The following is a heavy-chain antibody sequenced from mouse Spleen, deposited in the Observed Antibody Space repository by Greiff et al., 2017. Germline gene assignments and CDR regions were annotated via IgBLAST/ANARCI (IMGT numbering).Heavy chain of an antibody. V-gene: IGHV2-2*01. J-gene: IGHJ4*01. CDR3: ARGDYDRPWAMDY. D-gene: IGHD2-4*01. CDR1: GFSLTSYG. CDR2: IWSGGST. Sequence: VQRVESGPGLVQPSQSLSITCTVSGFSLTSYGVHWVRQSPGKGLEWLGVIWSGGSTDYNAAFISRLSISKDNSKSQVFFKMNSLQADDTAIYYCARGDYDRPWAMDYWGQGTSVTVSS.